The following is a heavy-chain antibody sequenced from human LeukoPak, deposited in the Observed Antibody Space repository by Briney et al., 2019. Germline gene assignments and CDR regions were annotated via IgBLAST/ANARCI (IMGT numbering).Heavy chain of an antibody. CDR1: GFTFSSYY. J-gene: IGHJ4*02. D-gene: IGHD6-19*01. CDR2: ISSSSTYM. V-gene: IGHV3-21*01. Sequence: GGTLRLSCAASGFTFSSYYMSWVRQAPGKGLEWVSSISSSSTYMFYADSVRGRFTISRDNAKNSLYLQMNSLRAEDTAVYYCARDRGSGWHTFDYWGQGTLVTVSS. CDR3: ARDRGSGWHTFDY.